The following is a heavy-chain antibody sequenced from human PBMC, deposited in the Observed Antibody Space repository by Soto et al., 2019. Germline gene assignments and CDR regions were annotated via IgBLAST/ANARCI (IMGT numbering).Heavy chain of an antibody. J-gene: IGHJ6*03. CDR2: IRTHISNA. V-gene: IGHV1-18*01. CDR3: VRDGRVLVPGAEGSYMDV. Sequence: QIHLEQSGAVLQKPGASVRVSCKASGYNFFSYEISSVRQAPGQGLEWLGVIRTHISNAKYSQKFQGRVTLSADRSTTTVYMEMRRLTSNDTAVYYCVRDGRVLVPGAEGSYMDVWGKGTTVTVSS. CDR1: GYNFFSYE. D-gene: IGHD2-8*02.